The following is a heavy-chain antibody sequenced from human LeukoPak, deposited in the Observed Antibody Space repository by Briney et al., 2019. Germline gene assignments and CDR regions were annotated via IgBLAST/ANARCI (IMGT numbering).Heavy chain of an antibody. V-gene: IGHV4-4*07. CDR1: GGSISSYY. D-gene: IGHD3-10*01. CDR2: IYTSGST. Sequence: SETLSLTCTVSGGSISSYYWGWIRQPAGKGLEWIGRIYTSGSTNYNPSLKSRVTMSVDTSKNQFSLKLSSVTAADTAVYYCASSNYYGSGSHDYWGQGTLVTVSS. J-gene: IGHJ4*02. CDR3: ASSNYYGSGSHDY.